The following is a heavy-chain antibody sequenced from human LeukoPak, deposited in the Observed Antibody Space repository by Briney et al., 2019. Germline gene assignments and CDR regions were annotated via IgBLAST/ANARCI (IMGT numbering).Heavy chain of an antibody. CDR1: GFTFSSYG. CDR3: ARDEDYGGNTGSVDY. J-gene: IGHJ4*02. CDR2: IWYDGSNK. D-gene: IGHD4-23*01. Sequence: GGSLRLSCAASGFTFSSYGMHWVRQAPGKGLEWVAVIWYDGSNKYYADSVKGRFTISRDNSKNTLYLQMNSLRAEDTAVYYCARDEDYGGNTGSVDYWGQGTLVTVSS. V-gene: IGHV3-33*01.